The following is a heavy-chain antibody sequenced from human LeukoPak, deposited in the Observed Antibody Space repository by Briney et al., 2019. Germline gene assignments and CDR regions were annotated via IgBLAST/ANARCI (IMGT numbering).Heavy chain of an antibody. D-gene: IGHD3-3*01. CDR2: IYYSGST. CDR3: ARGYYDFWSGYYRRPQDFISIDY. Sequence: PSATLSLTCTVSGGSISSYYWSWIRQPPGKGLEWIGYIYYSGSTNYNPSLKSRVTISVDTSKNQFSLKLSSVTAADTAVYYCARGYYDFWSGYYRRPQDFISIDYWGQGTLVTVSS. V-gene: IGHV4-59*01. CDR1: GGSISSYY. J-gene: IGHJ4*02.